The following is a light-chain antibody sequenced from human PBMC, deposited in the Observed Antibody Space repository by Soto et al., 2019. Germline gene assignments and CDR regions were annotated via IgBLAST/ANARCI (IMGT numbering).Light chain of an antibody. Sequence: EILMTQSPATLSVSPGESATLSCRASHRVSSYLAWYQQKPGQAPRLLIYGASTRATGIPARFSGSGSGTVFTLTISSLQSEDFAVYFCQQYNNWPLTFGGGNKVEIK. CDR2: GAS. CDR1: HRVSSY. J-gene: IGKJ4*01. V-gene: IGKV3-15*01. CDR3: QQYNNWPLT.